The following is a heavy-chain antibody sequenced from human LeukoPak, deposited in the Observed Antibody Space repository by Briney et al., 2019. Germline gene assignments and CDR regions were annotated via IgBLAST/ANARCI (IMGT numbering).Heavy chain of an antibody. V-gene: IGHV1-8*01. CDR1: GYTFTSYD. CDR3: ARGQLPTHGDAFDI. CDR2: MNPNSGNT. Sequence: ASVKVSCRASGYTFTSYDINWVRQATGQGLEWMGWMNPNSGNTGYAQKFQGRVTMTRNTSISTAYMELSSLRSEDTAVYYCARGQLPTHGDAFDIWGQGTMVTVSS. D-gene: IGHD2-2*01. J-gene: IGHJ3*02.